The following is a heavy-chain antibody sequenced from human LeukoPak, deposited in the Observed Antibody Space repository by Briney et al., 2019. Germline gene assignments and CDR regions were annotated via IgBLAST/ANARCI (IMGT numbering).Heavy chain of an antibody. CDR1: GGSFSGYY. J-gene: IGHJ4*02. Sequence: SETLSLTRAVYGGSFSGYYWSWIRQPPEKGLEWIGEINHSGSTNYNPSLKSRVTISVDTSKNQFSLKLSSVTAADTAVYYCASGTPGYSSSWYLYWGQGTLVTVSS. CDR3: ASGTPGYSSSWYLY. V-gene: IGHV4-34*01. D-gene: IGHD6-13*01. CDR2: INHSGST.